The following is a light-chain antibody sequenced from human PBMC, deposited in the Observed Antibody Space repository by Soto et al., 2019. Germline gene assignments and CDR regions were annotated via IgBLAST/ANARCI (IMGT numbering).Light chain of an antibody. J-gene: IGKJ1*01. CDR1: QSVGSTY. CDR2: GTS. CDR3: QHYAGPPPWT. V-gene: IGKV3-20*01. Sequence: EIVLTQSPGTLSLSPGERATLSCWASQSVGSTYLAWYQQKPGQAPRLLIYGTSNRATGIPDRFSGSGSGTDFTVTISSLEAEDFAVYYCQHYAGPPPWTFGQGTKVEIK.